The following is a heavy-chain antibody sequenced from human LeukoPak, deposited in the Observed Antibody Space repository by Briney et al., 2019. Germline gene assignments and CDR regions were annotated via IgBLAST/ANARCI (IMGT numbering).Heavy chain of an antibody. Sequence: SETLSLTCSVSGGSISGYYWSWIRQPPGKGLEWIGYIYYSGSTNYNPSLKSRVTISVDTSKNQFSLKLSSVTAADTAVYYCARVQSGYYYYYYMDVWGKGTTVTVSS. CDR1: GGSISGYY. V-gene: IGHV4-59*01. CDR3: ARVQSGYYYYYYMDV. J-gene: IGHJ6*03. D-gene: IGHD1-26*01. CDR2: IYYSGST.